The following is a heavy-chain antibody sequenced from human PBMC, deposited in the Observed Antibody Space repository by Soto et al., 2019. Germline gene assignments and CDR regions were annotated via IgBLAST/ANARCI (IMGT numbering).Heavy chain of an antibody. CDR2: ISYDGSNK. V-gene: IGHV3-30*18. D-gene: IGHD3-10*01. Sequence: GGSLRLSCAASGFNVNSNYMSWVRQAPGKGLEWVAVISYDGSNKYYADSVKGRFTISRDNSKNTLYLQMNSLRAEDTAVYYCAKNVVRGAMGPYYYYGMDVWGQGTTVTVSS. J-gene: IGHJ6*02. CDR3: AKNVVRGAMGPYYYYGMDV. CDR1: GFNVNSNY.